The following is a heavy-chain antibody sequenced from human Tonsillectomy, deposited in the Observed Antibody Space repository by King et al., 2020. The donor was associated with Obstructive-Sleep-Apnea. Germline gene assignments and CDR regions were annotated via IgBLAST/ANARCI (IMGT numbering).Heavy chain of an antibody. D-gene: IGHD3-22*01. CDR3: ARGTYYYESSGYHGTEYFQH. Sequence: QLQESGPGLVKPSQTLSLTRTVSGGSISSGGYYWSWIRHHPGKGLEWIGYIHYSGSTYYNPSLKSRVTISLETAKNQFSLKLSSVTAADTAVYYCARGTYYYESSGYHGTEYFQHWGQGTLVTVSS. CDR1: GGSISSGGYY. CDR2: IHYSGST. V-gene: IGHV4-31*03. J-gene: IGHJ1*01.